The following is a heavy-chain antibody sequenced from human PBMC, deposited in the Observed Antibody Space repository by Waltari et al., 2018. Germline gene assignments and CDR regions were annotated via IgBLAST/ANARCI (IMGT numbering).Heavy chain of an antibody. CDR1: GGSISSSTYS. CDR2: IYDSGRT. D-gene: IGHD6-19*01. CDR3: ARPILPNKMSGGWNY. J-gene: IGHJ4*02. Sequence: QLQLQESGPGLVKPSETLSLTCTVSGGSISSSTYSWGWIRQPPGKGLEWIGSIYDSGRTHYNPSLKSRLTISVDTSKNQFSLKLSSVTASDTAVYYCARPILPNKMSGGWNYWGQGTLVTISS. V-gene: IGHV4-39*01.